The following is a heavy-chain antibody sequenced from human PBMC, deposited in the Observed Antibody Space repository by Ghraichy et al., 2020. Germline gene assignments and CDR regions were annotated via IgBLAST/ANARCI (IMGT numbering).Heavy chain of an antibody. J-gene: IGHJ4*02. D-gene: IGHD1-26*01. V-gene: IGHV3-7*03. CDR3: ARGSYPFNY. CDR1: GFTFGSYW. Sequence: SCAASGFTFGSYWMGWVRQAPGKGLEWVANIKEDRSENHYVDSVKGRFTISRDNAENSLYLQMNSLRVEDTAVYYCARGSYPFNYWGQGTLVTVSS. CDR2: IKEDRSEN.